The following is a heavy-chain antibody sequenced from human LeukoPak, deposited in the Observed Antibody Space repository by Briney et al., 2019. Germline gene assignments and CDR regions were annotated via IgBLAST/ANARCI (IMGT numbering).Heavy chain of an antibody. CDR1: GGTFSSYA. V-gene: IGHV1-69*13. CDR2: IIPIFGTA. Sequence: ASVKVSCKASGGTFSSYAISWVRQAPGQGLEGMGGIIPIFGTANYAQKFQGRVTITADESTSTAYMELSSLRSEDTAVYYCASYQEDIVVVPAALDYWGQGTLVTVSS. D-gene: IGHD2-2*01. J-gene: IGHJ4*02. CDR3: ASYQEDIVVVPAALDY.